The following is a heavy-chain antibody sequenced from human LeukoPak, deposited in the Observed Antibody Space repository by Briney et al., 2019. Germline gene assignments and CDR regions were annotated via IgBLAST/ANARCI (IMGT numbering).Heavy chain of an antibody. V-gene: IGHV3-48*01. D-gene: IGHD5-18*01. J-gene: IGHJ6*02. CDR3: ARDAVDTANAV. CDR1: GFTFSRYS. CDR2: ISISGII. Sequence: GGSLRLSCAASGFTFSRYSMNWVRQAPGKGLEWVSYISISGIIYYADSVKGRFTISRDNAKNSLYLQMNSLRAEDTAVYYCARDAVDTANAVWGQGTTVTVSS.